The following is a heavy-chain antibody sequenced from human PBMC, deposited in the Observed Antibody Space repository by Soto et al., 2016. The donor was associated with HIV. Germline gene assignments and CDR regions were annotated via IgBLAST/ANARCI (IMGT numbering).Heavy chain of an antibody. J-gene: IGHJ5*01. D-gene: IGHD2-2*01. Sequence: VQLVESGGDLVQPGGSLRLSCAASGFPFSDYWMHWVRQAPGKGLVWVSRINSDGSSTEYADSVKGRFTISRDNAKNTVYLQMSSLRADDTALYYCARDFSNSWFEYWGQGTLVTVSS. CDR3: ARDFSNSWFEY. V-gene: IGHV3-74*01. CDR1: GFPFSDYW. CDR2: INSDGSST.